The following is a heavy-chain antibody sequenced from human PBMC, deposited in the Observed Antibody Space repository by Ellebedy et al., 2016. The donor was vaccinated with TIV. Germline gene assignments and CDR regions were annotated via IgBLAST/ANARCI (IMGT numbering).Heavy chain of an antibody. Sequence: GGSLRLSXAASGFTFGSYAMTWVRQAPGKGLEWVSTIKTNGGATLYADSVKGRFTISRDNSKNTLYLQMNSLRAEDTALYYCSRALVGATFHGLDVWGQGTTVTVSS. CDR2: IKTNGGAT. V-gene: IGHV3-23*01. D-gene: IGHD1-26*01. CDR1: GFTFGSYA. J-gene: IGHJ6*02. CDR3: SRALVGATFHGLDV.